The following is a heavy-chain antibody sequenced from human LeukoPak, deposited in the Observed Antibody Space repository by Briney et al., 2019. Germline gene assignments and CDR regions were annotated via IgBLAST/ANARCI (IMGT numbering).Heavy chain of an antibody. CDR3: AREGAGRGGGYCSGGSCYYGMDV. CDR1: GFTFSSYS. CDR2: ISSSSSTI. D-gene: IGHD2-15*01. J-gene: IGHJ6*04. Sequence: GGSLRLSCAASGFTFSSYSMNWVRQAPGKGLEWVSYISSSSSTIYYADSVKGRFTISRDTAKNSLYMQMNRLRAEDTGVYYGAREGAGRGGGYCSGGSCYYGMDVWGEGTTVTVPS. V-gene: IGHV3-48*04.